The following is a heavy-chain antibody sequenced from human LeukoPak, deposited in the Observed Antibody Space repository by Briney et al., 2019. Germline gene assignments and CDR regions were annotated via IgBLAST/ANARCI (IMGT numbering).Heavy chain of an antibody. J-gene: IGHJ4*02. V-gene: IGHV1-18*01. D-gene: IGHD3-22*01. CDR1: GNIFTNFG. CDR3: ARDLTHRRNYDNSGYQIVPAF. CDR2: ISVYDGNT. Sequence: ASVKVSCKASGNIFTNFGISWVRQARGQGLEWMGWISVYDGNTKYVQKFQGRVTMTTDTSTSTAYMELRSLRSDDTAVYYCARDLTHRRNYDNSGYQIVPAFWGQGTLVTVSS.